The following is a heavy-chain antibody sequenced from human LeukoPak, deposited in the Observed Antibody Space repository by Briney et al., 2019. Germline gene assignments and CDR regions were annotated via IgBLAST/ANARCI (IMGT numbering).Heavy chain of an antibody. Sequence: SETLSLTCTVSGGSISSYYWSWIRQPAGKGLEWIGRIYTSGSTNYNPSLKSRVTMSVDTSKNQFSLKLSSVTAADTAVYYCARSPNNYDILTGYFNYGFDYWGQGTLVTVSS. D-gene: IGHD3-9*01. CDR3: ARSPNNYDILTGYFNYGFDY. J-gene: IGHJ4*02. V-gene: IGHV4-4*07. CDR1: GGSISSYY. CDR2: IYTSGST.